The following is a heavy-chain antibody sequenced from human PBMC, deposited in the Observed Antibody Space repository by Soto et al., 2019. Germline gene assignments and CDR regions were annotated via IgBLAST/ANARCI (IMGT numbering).Heavy chain of an antibody. Sequence: SSVKVSCKASGGTFSSYAISWVRQAPGQGLEWMGGIIPIFGTANYAQKFQGRVTITADKSTSTAYMELSSLRSEDTAVYYCARGVGGDYGSGSYYYYGMDGWRQGTTVTVSS. D-gene: IGHD3-10*01. J-gene: IGHJ6*02. CDR3: ARGVGGDYGSGSYYYYGMDG. CDR2: IIPIFGTA. V-gene: IGHV1-69*06. CDR1: GGTFSSYA.